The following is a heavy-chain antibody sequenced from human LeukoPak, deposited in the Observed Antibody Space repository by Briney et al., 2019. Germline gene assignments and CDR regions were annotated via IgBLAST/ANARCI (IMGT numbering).Heavy chain of an antibody. CDR1: VASISSYY. D-gene: IGHD1-26*01. V-gene: IGHV4-59*01. CDR2: FYYSGST. CDR3: ARGGPTIVDY. J-gene: IGHJ4*02. Sequence: SETLSLTCTVSVASISSYYWTWIRQPPGKGLEWIGYFYYSGSTNYNPSLKSRVTISVDTSKNQFSLKVSSVTAADTALYYCARGGPTIVDYWGQGTLVTVSS.